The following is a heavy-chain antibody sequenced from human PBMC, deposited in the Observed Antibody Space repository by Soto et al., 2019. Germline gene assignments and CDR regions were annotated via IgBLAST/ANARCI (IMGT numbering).Heavy chain of an antibody. CDR1: GGSFSGYY. CDR2: INHSGST. V-gene: IGHV4-34*01. J-gene: IGHJ5*02. Sequence: SETLSLTCAVYGGSFSGYYWSWIRQPPGKGLEWIGEINHSGSTNYNPSLKSRVTISVDTSKNQFSLKLSSVTAADTAVYYCASITVGGWFDPWGQGTLVTVSS. CDR3: ASITVGGWFDP. D-gene: IGHD1-20*01.